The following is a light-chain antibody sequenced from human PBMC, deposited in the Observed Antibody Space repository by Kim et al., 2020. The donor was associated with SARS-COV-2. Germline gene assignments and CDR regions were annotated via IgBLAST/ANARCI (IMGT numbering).Light chain of an antibody. V-gene: IGKV1-39*01. CDR2: HAS. CDR1: QSIRNY. CDR3: EQSYSSPWT. Sequence: DIQMTQSPSPLSASVGDRVAITCRASQSIRNYLNWYQQSPGRAPKLLIFHASNLQIGVPSRFSGSGSGTDFTLTISNLQPEDFATYYCEQSYSSPWTFSQGTKVDIK. J-gene: IGKJ1*01.